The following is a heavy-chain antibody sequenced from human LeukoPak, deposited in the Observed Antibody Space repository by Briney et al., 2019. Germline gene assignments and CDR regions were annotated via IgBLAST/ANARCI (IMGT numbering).Heavy chain of an antibody. CDR2: IKSKTDGGTT. CDR1: GFTFSTYS. CDR3: ATWTTGTANY. Sequence: KPGGSLRLSCAASGFTFSTYSMNWVRQAPGKGLEWVGHIKSKTDGGTTGFAAPVKGRFTISGDDSKNTMYLQMNSLKIEDTGVYYCATWTTGTANYWGQGTLVTVSS. V-gene: IGHV3-15*01. J-gene: IGHJ4*02. D-gene: IGHD1-1*01.